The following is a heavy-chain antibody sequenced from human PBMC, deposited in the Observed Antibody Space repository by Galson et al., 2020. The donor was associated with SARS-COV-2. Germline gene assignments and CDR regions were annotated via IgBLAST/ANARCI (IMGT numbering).Heavy chain of an antibody. CDR1: GFTFSDYA. D-gene: IGHD6-19*01. Sequence: SLRLSCSASGFTFSDYAMHWVRQAPGKGLEYVSAMSSDGGTSFYADSLNGRSAMSRDNSKNTFYLQMTGLRIEDTALYYCLAYSSTRRNYWGQGTLVTVSS. J-gene: IGHJ4*02. V-gene: IGHV3-64D*06. CDR3: LAYSSTRRNY. CDR2: MSSDGGTS.